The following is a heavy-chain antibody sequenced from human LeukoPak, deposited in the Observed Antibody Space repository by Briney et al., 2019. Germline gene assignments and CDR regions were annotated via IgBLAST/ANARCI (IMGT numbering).Heavy chain of an antibody. D-gene: IGHD3-10*01. CDR2: ISAYNGNT. V-gene: IGHV1-18*01. J-gene: IGHJ5*02. Sequence: ASVKVSCKASGYTFTSYGISWVRQAPGQGLEWMGWISAYNGNTNYAQKLQGRVTMTTDTSTSTAYMELSSLRSEDTAVYYCATGNYGSGSYPNWFDPWGQGTLVTVSS. CDR3: ATGNYGSGSYPNWFDP. CDR1: GYTFTSYG.